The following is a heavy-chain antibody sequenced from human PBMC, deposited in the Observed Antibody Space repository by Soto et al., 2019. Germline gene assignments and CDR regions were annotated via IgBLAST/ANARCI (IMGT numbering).Heavy chain of an antibody. CDR3: ARDYYEGSASYGIEI. D-gene: IGHD3-16*01. J-gene: IGHJ3*02. CDR2: INPKSGGT. CDR1: GYTFTGYY. Sequence: QVHLVQSGAEVKKPGASVKVSCKASGYTFTGYYIHWVRQAPGQGLEWMGWINPKSGGTHIAQKFEGWVTMTRDTSISTTYMELSSLRSNDTAVYYCARDYYEGSASYGIEIWGQGTMVTVAS. V-gene: IGHV1-2*04.